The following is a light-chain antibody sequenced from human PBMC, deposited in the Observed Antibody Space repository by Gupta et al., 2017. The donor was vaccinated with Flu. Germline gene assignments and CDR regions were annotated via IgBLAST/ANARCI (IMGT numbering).Light chain of an antibody. V-gene: IGLV2-23*02. CDR1: SSDIGTYNL. CDR3: CSHTLSTPLV. CDR2: DVG. J-gene: IGLJ1*01. Sequence: QSALTQPASVSGSPGQSITISCTGTSSDIGTYNLVSWYQQHPGKAPKLMIFDVGKRPSGVSYRFSGSKSGNTASLTISGLQTEDEADYYCCSHTLSTPLVFGSGTKVTVL.